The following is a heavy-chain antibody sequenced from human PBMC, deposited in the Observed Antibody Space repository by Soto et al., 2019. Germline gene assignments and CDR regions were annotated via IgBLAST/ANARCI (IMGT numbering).Heavy chain of an antibody. Sequence: GASVKVSCKASGGTFSSYAISWVRQAPGQGLEWMGGIIPIFGTANYAQKFQGRVTITADESTSTAYMELSSLRSEDTAVYYCARVNSGGAAACPPYYFDYWGQGTLVTVSS. D-gene: IGHD6-13*01. CDR1: GGTFSSYA. CDR3: ARVNSGGAAACPPYYFDY. CDR2: IIPIFGTA. J-gene: IGHJ4*02. V-gene: IGHV1-69*13.